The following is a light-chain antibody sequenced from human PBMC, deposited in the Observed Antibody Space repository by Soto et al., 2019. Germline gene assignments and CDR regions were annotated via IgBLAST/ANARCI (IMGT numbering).Light chain of an antibody. V-gene: IGKV3-20*01. CDR1: QSVSNNY. CDR3: QHYGYSQWT. Sequence: EIVLTQSPGTLSLSPGERATLSCRASQSVSNNYLAWYQQKPGQAPRLLIYGASNRATGIPDRFSGSGSGTEFTLTITRLEPEDSAVYFCQHYGYSQWTFGQGTKVDI. CDR2: GAS. J-gene: IGKJ1*01.